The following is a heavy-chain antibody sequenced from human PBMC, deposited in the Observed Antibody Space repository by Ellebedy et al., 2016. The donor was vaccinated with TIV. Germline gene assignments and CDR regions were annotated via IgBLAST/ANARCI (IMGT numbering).Heavy chain of an antibody. CDR1: GFTFSSYA. CDR3: AKVYSGSYGGDY. D-gene: IGHD1-26*01. J-gene: IGHJ4*02. Sequence: GESLKISXAASGFTFSSYAMSWVRQAPGKGLEWVSAISGSGGSTYYADSVKGRFTISRDNSKNTLYLQMNSLRAEDTAVYYCAKVYSGSYGGDYWGQGTLVTVSS. V-gene: IGHV3-23*01. CDR2: ISGSGGST.